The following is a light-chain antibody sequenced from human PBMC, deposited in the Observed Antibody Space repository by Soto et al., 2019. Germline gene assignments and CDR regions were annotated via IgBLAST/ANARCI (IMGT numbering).Light chain of an antibody. CDR3: QQYNSYPWT. CDR2: GAS. J-gene: IGKJ1*01. V-gene: IGKV3D-15*01. Sequence: EIVMTQSPATLSVSPGERATLSCRASQSVSSNLAWHQQKPGQAPRLLIYGASSRATGIPDRFSGSGSGTDFTLTISSLQPDDFATYYCQQYNSYPWTFGQGTKVDIK. CDR1: QSVSSN.